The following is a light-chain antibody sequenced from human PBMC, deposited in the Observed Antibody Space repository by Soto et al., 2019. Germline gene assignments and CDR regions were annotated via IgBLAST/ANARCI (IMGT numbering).Light chain of an antibody. Sequence: QSVLTQPPSLSAAPGQKVTSSCSGSTSNIGYNFVSWYRQLPGTAPKLLIYDNDRRPSGIPDRFSASKSGTSATLDITGLQTGDEADYYCGTWDSSLSAVVFGAGTKVTVL. CDR3: GTWDSSLSAVV. CDR2: DND. J-gene: IGLJ2*01. CDR1: TSNIGYNF. V-gene: IGLV1-51*01.